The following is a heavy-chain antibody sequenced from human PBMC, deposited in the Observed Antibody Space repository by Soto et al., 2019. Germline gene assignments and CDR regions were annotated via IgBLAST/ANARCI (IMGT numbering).Heavy chain of an antibody. D-gene: IGHD3-10*01. CDR1: GGSFSGYY. CDR3: ARGRRTVRNHYGSGSYTSFDY. CDR2: INHSGST. V-gene: IGHV4-34*01. Sequence: PSETLSLTCAVYGGSFSGYYWSWIRQPPGKGLEWIGEINHSGSTNYNPSLKSRVTISVDTSKNQFSLKLSSVTAADTAVYYCARGRRTVRNHYGSGSYTSFDYWGQGTLVTVSS. J-gene: IGHJ4*02.